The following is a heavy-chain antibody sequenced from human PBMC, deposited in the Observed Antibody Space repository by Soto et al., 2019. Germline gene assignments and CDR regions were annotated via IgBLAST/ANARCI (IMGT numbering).Heavy chain of an antibody. CDR1: GGSISSGGYY. Sequence: QVQLQESGPGLVKPSQTLSLTCTVSGGSISSGGYYWSWIRQHPGKGLEWIGYIYYSGSPYYNPSLKSRVTISVDTSKNQFSLKLSSVTAADTAVYYCARGVVRPRDAFDIWGQGTMVTVSS. J-gene: IGHJ3*02. V-gene: IGHV4-31*03. CDR2: IYYSGSP. CDR3: ARGVVRPRDAFDI. D-gene: IGHD3-3*01.